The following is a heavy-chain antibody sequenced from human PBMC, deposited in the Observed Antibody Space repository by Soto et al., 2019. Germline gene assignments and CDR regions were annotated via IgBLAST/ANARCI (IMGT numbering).Heavy chain of an antibody. D-gene: IGHD4-17*01. Sequence: PGGSLRLSCTASGFTFDTYSMNWVRQAPGKGLDWVSSISSHSNYIYYADSLRGRVTISRDNAKNLLYLEVNRLTVDDTGIYYCARDSGTVNPGYFDFWGQGTLVTVSS. CDR3: ARDSGTVNPGYFDF. V-gene: IGHV3-21*06. CDR1: GFTFDTYS. J-gene: IGHJ4*02. CDR2: ISSHSNYI.